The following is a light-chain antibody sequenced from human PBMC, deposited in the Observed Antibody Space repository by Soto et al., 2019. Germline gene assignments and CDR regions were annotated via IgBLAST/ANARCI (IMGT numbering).Light chain of an antibody. CDR3: QQYNNWWT. CDR2: GAS. CDR1: QSVSSN. J-gene: IGKJ1*01. Sequence: EIVMTQSPATLSVSPGERATLSRRASQSVSSNLAWYQQKPGQAPRLLIYGASTRATGIPARFSGSGSGTEFTLTISSLQSEDFAVYYCQQYNNWWTFGQGTKVDIK. V-gene: IGKV3-15*01.